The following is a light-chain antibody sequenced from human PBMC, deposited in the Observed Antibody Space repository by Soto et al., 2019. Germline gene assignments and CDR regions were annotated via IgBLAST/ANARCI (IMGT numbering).Light chain of an antibody. J-gene: IGKJ1*01. Sequence: EIMMTQSPATLSVSPGEGATLSCRASQSVSSSYLAWYQQKPGQAPRLLIYDASNRATGIPARFSGSGSGTDFTLTISSLEPEDFAVYYCQQRSNWPTFGQGTKVDIK. CDR1: QSVSSSY. V-gene: IGKV3-11*01. CDR2: DAS. CDR3: QQRSNWPT.